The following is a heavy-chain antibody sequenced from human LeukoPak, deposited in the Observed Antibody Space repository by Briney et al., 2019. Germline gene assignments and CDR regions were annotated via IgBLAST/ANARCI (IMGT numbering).Heavy chain of an antibody. CDR3: ARGRITIFGVVIGFGAFDI. CDR1: GGSISSYY. D-gene: IGHD3-3*01. Sequence: SETLSLTCTVSGGSISSYYWSWIRQPPGKGLEWIGYIYYSGGTSYNPSLKSRVTISVDTSKNHFSLKLSSVTAADTAVYYCARGRITIFGVVIGFGAFDIWGQGTMVTVSS. CDR2: IYYSGGT. V-gene: IGHV4-59*01. J-gene: IGHJ3*02.